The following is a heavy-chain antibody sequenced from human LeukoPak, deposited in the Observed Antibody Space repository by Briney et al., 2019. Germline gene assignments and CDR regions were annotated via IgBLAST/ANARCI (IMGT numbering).Heavy chain of an antibody. V-gene: IGHV3-7*04. J-gene: IGHJ3*02. Sequence: GESLRLSCAASGFTFSSYWMSWVRQAPGKGLEWVANIKQDGSEKYYVDSVKGRFTISRDNAKNSLYLQMNSLRAEDTAVYYCARDGALLADDAFDIWGQGTMVTVSS. CDR3: ARDGALLADDAFDI. CDR1: GFTFSSYW. D-gene: IGHD1-26*01. CDR2: IKQDGSEK.